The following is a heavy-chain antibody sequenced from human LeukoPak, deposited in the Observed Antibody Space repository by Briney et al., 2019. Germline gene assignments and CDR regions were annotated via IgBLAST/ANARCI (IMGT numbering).Heavy chain of an antibody. Sequence: PGGSLRLSCAASGFRFSRYWMTWVRQAPGKGLEWVANIKQDGSEKYYVDSVKGRFTISRDNAKNSLYLHMNSLRAEDTAVYYCARDHIGGYSYGYVVDYWGQGTLVTVSS. CDR2: IKQDGSEK. D-gene: IGHD5-18*01. CDR1: GFRFSRYW. CDR3: ARDHIGGYSYGYVVDY. J-gene: IGHJ4*02. V-gene: IGHV3-7*03.